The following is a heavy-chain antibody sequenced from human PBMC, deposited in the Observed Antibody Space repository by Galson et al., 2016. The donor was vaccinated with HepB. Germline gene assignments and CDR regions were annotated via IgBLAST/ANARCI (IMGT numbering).Heavy chain of an antibody. CDR2: ISSSSRTK. CDR3: ARDVFEENYNFDC. J-gene: IGHJ4*02. CDR1: GFSISTYS. D-gene: IGHD5-24*01. V-gene: IGHV3-48*02. Sequence: SLRLSCAASGFSISTYSMNWVRQAPGKGLEWVSYISSSSRTKYYADSVKGRFTISRDNAKNSLSLQMNGLRDEDMAVYYCARDVFEENYNFDCWGQGTLVTVSS.